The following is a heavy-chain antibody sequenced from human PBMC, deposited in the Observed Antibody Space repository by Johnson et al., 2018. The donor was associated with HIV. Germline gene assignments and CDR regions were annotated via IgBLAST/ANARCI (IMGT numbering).Heavy chain of an antibody. CDR1: GFTLRNYA. V-gene: IGHV3-30*04. Sequence: QVQLVESGGGLVQPGGSMRLSCAASGFTLRNYAMHWVRQAPGKGLEWVAVISYDGSNKYYADSVKGRFTISRDNSKNTLYLQMNSLRAEDVAVYYCARSGPNWAFDIWGQGTMVTVSS. J-gene: IGHJ3*02. CDR3: ARSGPNWAFDI. D-gene: IGHD1-1*01. CDR2: ISYDGSNK.